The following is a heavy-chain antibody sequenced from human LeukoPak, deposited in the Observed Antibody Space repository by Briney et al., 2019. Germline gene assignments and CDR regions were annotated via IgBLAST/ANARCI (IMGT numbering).Heavy chain of an antibody. D-gene: IGHD3/OR15-3a*01. J-gene: IGHJ4*02. V-gene: IGHV4-61*02. CDR3: ARGGAIFTFFDF. CDR1: GDSISSGDYY. Sequence: SQTLSLTCTVSGDSISSGDYYWTSLRQPAGKGLGWIGRVVPGESTLYNPSLRSRVSISTDTSKNQVSLKLTSVTAADTAVYFCARGGAIFTFFDFWSQGTLVTVSS. CDR2: VVPGEST.